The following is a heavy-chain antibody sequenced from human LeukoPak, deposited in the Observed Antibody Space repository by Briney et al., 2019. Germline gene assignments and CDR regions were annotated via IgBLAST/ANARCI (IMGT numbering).Heavy chain of an antibody. CDR3: ASVTSYYYSTSGDYYFDY. V-gene: IGHV3-7*02. CDR1: GFTFSTYR. CDR2: IIQDGSAK. D-gene: IGHD3-22*01. Sequence: GGSLRLSCVASGFTFSTYRMSWVRQAPGKGLVWVANIIQDGSAKNYVDSVKGRFTISRDNAKNSLYLQMNSLRAEDTAVYYCASVTSYYYSTSGDYYFDYWGQGTLVTVSS. J-gene: IGHJ4*02.